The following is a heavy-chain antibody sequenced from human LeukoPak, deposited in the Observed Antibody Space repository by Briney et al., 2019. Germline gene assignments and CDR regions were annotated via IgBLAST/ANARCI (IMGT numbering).Heavy chain of an antibody. CDR3: ARDSVYGGNSEMFIWTPDPFDY. CDR1: GFTFSSYS. J-gene: IGHJ4*02. V-gene: IGHV3-48*01. D-gene: IGHD4-23*01. CDR2: ISSSSSTI. Sequence: PGGSLRLSCAASGFTFSSYSMNWVRQAPGKGLEWVSYISSSSSTIYYADSVKGRFTISRDNAKNSLYLQMNSLRAEDTAVYYCARDSVYGGNSEMFIWTPDPFDYWGQGTLVTVSS.